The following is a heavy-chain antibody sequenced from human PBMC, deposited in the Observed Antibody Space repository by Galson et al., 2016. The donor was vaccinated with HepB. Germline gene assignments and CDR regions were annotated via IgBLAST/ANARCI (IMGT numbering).Heavy chain of an antibody. CDR2: FDPEEDER. V-gene: IGHV1-24*01. D-gene: IGHD6-19*01. Sequence: SVKVSCKVSGYRLSDLSMHWVRQAPGKGLEWMGGFDPEEDERIYAQKFQGRVTVTEDTSTDTAYMELSSLRSEDTAVYYCATTHAGWFFDYWGQGTLVTVSP. J-gene: IGHJ4*02. CDR1: GYRLSDLS. CDR3: ATTHAGWFFDY.